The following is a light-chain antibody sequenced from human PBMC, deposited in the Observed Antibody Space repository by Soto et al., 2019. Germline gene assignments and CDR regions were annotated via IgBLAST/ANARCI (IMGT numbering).Light chain of an antibody. CDR1: QSVSSSY. Sequence: EIVLTQSPSSLSVSPGERATLSFRASQSVSSSYLAWYQQKPGQAPRLLIYGASSRATGIPDRFSGSGSGTEFTLTISSLQPDDSATYYCQQYNTFLTFGGGTKVDIK. J-gene: IGKJ4*01. V-gene: IGKV3-20*01. CDR3: QQYNTFLT. CDR2: GAS.